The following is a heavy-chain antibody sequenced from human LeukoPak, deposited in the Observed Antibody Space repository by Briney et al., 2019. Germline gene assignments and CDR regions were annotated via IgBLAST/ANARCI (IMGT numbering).Heavy chain of an antibody. J-gene: IGHJ4*02. Sequence: GGSLRLSCAASGFTFSSYGMSWVRQAPGKGLDWVSAISGSGGSTYYADSVKGRFTISRDNSKNTLYLQMNSLRAEDTAVYYCAPRGGRAAAHWGQGTLVTVSS. D-gene: IGHD6-13*01. CDR1: GFTFSSYG. CDR3: APRGGRAAAH. CDR2: ISGSGGST. V-gene: IGHV3-23*01.